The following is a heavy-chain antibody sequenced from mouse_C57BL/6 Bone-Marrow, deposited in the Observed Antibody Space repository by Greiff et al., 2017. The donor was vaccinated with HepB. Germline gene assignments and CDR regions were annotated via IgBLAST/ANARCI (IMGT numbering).Heavy chain of an antibody. J-gene: IGHJ4*01. V-gene: IGHV1-81*01. D-gene: IGHD2-3*01. CDR3: ARFSYDGYYVYAMDY. CDR2: IYPRSGNT. Sequence: VQLQQSGAELARPGASVKLSCKASGYTFTSYGISWVKQRTGQGLEWIGEIYPRSGNTYYNEKFKGKATLTADKSSSTAYMELRSLTSEDSAVYFCARFSYDGYYVYAMDYWGQGTSVTVSS. CDR1: GYTFTSYG.